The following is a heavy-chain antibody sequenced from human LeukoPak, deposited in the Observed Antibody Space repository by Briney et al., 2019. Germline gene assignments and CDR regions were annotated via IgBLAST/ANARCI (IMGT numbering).Heavy chain of an antibody. J-gene: IGHJ5*02. CDR3: AREAYYYDSSGYYPNWFDP. Sequence: GASVKVSCKASGYTFTSYAMNWVRQAPGQGLEWMGWINTNTGNLTYAQGFTGRFVFSLDTSVSTAYLQISSLKAEDTAVYYCAREAYYYDSSGYYPNWFDPWGQGTLVTVSS. CDR1: GYTFTSYA. D-gene: IGHD3-22*01. V-gene: IGHV7-4-1*02. CDR2: INTNTGNL.